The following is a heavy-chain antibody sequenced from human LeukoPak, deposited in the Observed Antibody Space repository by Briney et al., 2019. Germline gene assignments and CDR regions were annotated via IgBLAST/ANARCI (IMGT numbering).Heavy chain of an antibody. V-gene: IGHV4-34*01. Sequence: SETLSLTCAVFYGSFSGYYWSWIRQPPGKGPEWIGEINHSGSTSYNPSLKSRVTISVDTPKDQFSLKVNSVTAADTAVYYCARHGLVAARHAFDIWGQGTMVTVSS. J-gene: IGHJ3*02. D-gene: IGHD6-6*01. CDR3: ARHGLVAARHAFDI. CDR2: INHSGST. CDR1: YGSFSGYY.